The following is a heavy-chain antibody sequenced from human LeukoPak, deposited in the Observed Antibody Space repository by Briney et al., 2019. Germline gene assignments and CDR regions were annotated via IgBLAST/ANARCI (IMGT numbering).Heavy chain of an antibody. CDR1: GFTFSSYG. CDR3: ARDETRRQYYYDSSGYYPDAFDL. D-gene: IGHD3-22*01. CDR2: ISYDGSNK. V-gene: IGHV3-30*03. Sequence: GGSLRLSCAASGFTFSSYGMHWVRQAPGKGLEWVAVISYDGSNKYYADSVKGRFTISRDNSKNTLYLQMNSLRAEDTAVYYCARDETRRQYYYDSSGYYPDAFDLWGQGTMVTVSS. J-gene: IGHJ3*01.